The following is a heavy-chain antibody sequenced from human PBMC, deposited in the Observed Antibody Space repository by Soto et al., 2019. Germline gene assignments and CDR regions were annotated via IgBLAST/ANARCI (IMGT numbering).Heavy chain of an antibody. CDR2: IYWDDDK. CDR1: GFSVSTSGVA. D-gene: IGHD3-22*01. V-gene: IGHV2-5*02. J-gene: IGHJ5*02. CDR3: AHRGYDSSGYLNWFDP. Sequence: QITLKESGPTLVKPTQTLTLTCTCSGFSVSTSGVAVAWIRQPPGKALEWLALIYWDDDKRYSPSLKSRLAITKDTSKNQVVLTMNNMDPVDTATYYCAHRGYDSSGYLNWFDPWGQGTLVTVSS.